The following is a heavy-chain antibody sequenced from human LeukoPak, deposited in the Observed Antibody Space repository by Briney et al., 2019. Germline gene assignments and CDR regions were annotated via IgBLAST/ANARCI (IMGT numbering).Heavy chain of an antibody. CDR3: AKDHLYYDSSGYYYTPSWMFDY. Sequence: GGSLRLSCAASGFTFSGYGMHWVRQAPGKGLEWVAFVRYDSSNRYYADSVKGRFTISRDNSKNTLYLQMNSLRAEDTAVYCRAKDHLYYDSSGYYYTPSWMFDYWGQGTLVTVSS. D-gene: IGHD3-22*01. CDR2: VRYDSSNR. J-gene: IGHJ4*02. CDR1: GFTFSGYG. V-gene: IGHV3-30*02.